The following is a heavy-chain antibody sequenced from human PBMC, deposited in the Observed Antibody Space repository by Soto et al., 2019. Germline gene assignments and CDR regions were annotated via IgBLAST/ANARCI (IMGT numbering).Heavy chain of an antibody. CDR1: GGSISSYY. J-gene: IGHJ3*02. CDR3: ARIFDPRYYGFWSDLGLLAFNI. Sequence: PWETLSLTCTVSGGSISSYYWRWIRQPPGKGLEWIGYIYYSVSTNYNPSLKSRVTISVDTTKNPFSLKLSSVTAADTAVYYCARIFDPRYYGFWSDLGLLAFNIWGQGTMVTVSS. D-gene: IGHD3-3*01. CDR2: IYYSVST. V-gene: IGHV4-59*01.